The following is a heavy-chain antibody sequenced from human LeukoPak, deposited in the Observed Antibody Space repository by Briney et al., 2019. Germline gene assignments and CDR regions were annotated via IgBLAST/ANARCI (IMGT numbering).Heavy chain of an antibody. J-gene: IGHJ4*02. CDR1: GFTFSSYA. V-gene: IGHV3-23*01. CDR2: ISGSGGST. D-gene: IGHD3-10*01. CDR3: AKFRGYGSGSYDY. Sequence: PGGSLRLSCAASGFTFSSYAMSWVCQAPGKGLEWVSAISGSGGSTYYADSVKGRFTISRDNSKNTLYLQMNSLRAEDTAVYYCAKFRGYGSGSYDYWGQGTLVTVSS.